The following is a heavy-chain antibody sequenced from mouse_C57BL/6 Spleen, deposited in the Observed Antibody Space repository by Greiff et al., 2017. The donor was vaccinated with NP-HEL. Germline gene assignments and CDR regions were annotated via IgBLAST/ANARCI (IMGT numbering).Heavy chain of an antibody. J-gene: IGHJ2*01. CDR3: ARKTIVNGFDY. CDR2: IYPGDGDT. D-gene: IGHD2-5*01. CDR1: GYAFSSYW. Sequence: QVQLQQSGAELVKPGASVKISCKASGYAFSSYWMNWVKQRPGKGLEWIGQIYPGDGDTNYNGKFKGKATLTADKSSSTAYMQLSSLTSEDSAVYFCARKTIVNGFDYWGQGTTLTVSS. V-gene: IGHV1-80*01.